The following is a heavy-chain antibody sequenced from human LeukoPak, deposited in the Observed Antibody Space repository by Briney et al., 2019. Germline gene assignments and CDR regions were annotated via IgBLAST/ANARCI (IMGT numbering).Heavy chain of an antibody. J-gene: IGHJ3*02. V-gene: IGHV1-2*02. CDR3: ARASSRQNYYDSSGYCRVRVYAFAI. CDR2: INPNSGGT. D-gene: IGHD3-22*01. CDR1: GYTFTGYY. Sequence: ASVKDSCKASGYTFTGYYIHCVRQAPGQGGEWMGWINPNSGGTNIAQKVQGRVSMTKDTSISQAYMEMSRLRSDDTAVYYCARASSRQNYYDSSGYCRVRVYAFAIWGQGTMVTVSS.